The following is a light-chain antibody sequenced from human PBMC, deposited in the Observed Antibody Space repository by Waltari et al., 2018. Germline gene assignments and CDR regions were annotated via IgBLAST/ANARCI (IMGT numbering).Light chain of an antibody. Sequence: DIVMTQSPLSLPVTPAEPASLSCRPNQSLLYNNGYNYLDWYLQKPGQSPQLLIYLGSNRASGVPDRFSGSGSGTDFTLKISRVEAEDVGVYYCMQALQTPWTFGQGTKVEIK. J-gene: IGKJ1*01. V-gene: IGKV2-28*01. CDR3: MQALQTPWT. CDR1: QSLLYNNGYNY. CDR2: LGS.